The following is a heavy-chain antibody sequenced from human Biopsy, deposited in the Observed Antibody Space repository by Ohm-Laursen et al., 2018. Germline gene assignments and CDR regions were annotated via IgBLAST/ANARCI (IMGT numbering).Heavy chain of an antibody. CDR1: AYSFGEHR. D-gene: IGHD3-3*01. J-gene: IGHJ5*01. Sequence: VASVKVSCNVSAYSFGEHRIHWARQAPGQGLGWMGWMDPKSGGTNYAQKFQGRVTMTRDTSISTTYMELRRLTSDDTAVFYCARELGGFWGDRQFDFWGQGTLVTVSS. CDR2: MDPKSGGT. CDR3: ARELGGFWGDRQFDF. V-gene: IGHV1-2*02.